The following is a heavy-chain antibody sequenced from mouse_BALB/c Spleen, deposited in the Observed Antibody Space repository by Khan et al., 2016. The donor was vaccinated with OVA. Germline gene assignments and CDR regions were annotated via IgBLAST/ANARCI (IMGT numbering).Heavy chain of an antibody. Sequence: QVQLKQSGAELAKPGASVKMSCKASGYTFTSYWMHWVKQRPGQGLEWIGYINPTSGYTEYNQKFKAKATLTADQSYSTAYMQLCSLTSDDSAVYYCARDRIDYGGQGTALTVSS. V-gene: IGHV1-7*01. CDR3: ARDRIDY. CDR1: GYTFTSYW. CDR2: INPTSGYT. J-gene: IGHJ2*01.